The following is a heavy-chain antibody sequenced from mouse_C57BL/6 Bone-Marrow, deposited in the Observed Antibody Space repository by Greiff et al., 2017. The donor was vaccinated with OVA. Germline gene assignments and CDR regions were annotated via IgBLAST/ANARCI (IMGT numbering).Heavy chain of an antibody. Sequence: EVKVEESGGGLVQPGGSMKLSCAASGFTFSDAWMDWVRQSPEKGLEWVAEIRNKANNHATYYAESVKGRFTISRDDSKSSVYLQMNSLRAEDTGIYYCTTPPFDYGVFAYWGQGTLVTVSA. D-gene: IGHD1-1*01. CDR1: GFTFSDAW. CDR3: TTPPFDYGVFAY. V-gene: IGHV6-6*01. CDR2: IRNKANNHAT. J-gene: IGHJ3*01.